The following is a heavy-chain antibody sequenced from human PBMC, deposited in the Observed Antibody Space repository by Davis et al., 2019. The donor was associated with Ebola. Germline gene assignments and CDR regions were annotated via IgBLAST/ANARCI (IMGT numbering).Heavy chain of an antibody. CDR1: GFTFSSYS. J-gene: IGHJ6*02. D-gene: IGHD4-23*01. V-gene: IGHV3-15*01. CDR2: IKSKTDGGTT. Sequence: GGSLRLSCAASGFTFSSYSMNWVRQAPGKGLEWVGRIKSKTDGGTTDYAAPVKGRFTISRDDSKNTLYLQMNSLRADDTALYYCASGDGRGKSYDMDVWGQGTTVIVSS. CDR3: ASGDGRGKSYDMDV.